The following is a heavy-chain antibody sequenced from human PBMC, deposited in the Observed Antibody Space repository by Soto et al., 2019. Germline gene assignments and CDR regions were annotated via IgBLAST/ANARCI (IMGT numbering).Heavy chain of an antibody. CDR1: GGSISSYY. CDR3: ARETQPSTYYYDSSGYYFDY. J-gene: IGHJ4*02. Sequence: QVQLQESGPGLVKPSETLSLTCTVSGGSISSYYWSWIRQPAGKGLEWIGRIYTSGSTNYNPSLKSRVTMSVDTSKNQFSLKLSSVTAADTAVYYCARETQPSTYYYDSSGYYFDYWGQGTLVTVSS. CDR2: IYTSGST. D-gene: IGHD3-22*01. V-gene: IGHV4-4*07.